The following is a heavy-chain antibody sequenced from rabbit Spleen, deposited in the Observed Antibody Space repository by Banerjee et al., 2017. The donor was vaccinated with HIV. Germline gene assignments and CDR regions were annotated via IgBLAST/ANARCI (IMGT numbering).Heavy chain of an antibody. CDR2: IDTGSSGFT. CDR1: GVSFSGNSY. Sequence: QSLEESGGDLVKPGASLTLTCITSGVSFSGNSYMCWVRQAPGKGLEWIVCIDTGSSGFTYFASWAKGRFTISKTSSTTVPLQMTSLTAADTATYFCARDTGSSFSSYGMDLWGPGTLVTVS. J-gene: IGHJ6*01. D-gene: IGHD8-1*01. V-gene: IGHV1S40*01. CDR3: ARDTGSSFSSYGMDL.